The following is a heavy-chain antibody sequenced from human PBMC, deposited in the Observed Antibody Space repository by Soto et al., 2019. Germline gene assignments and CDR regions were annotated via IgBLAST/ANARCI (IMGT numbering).Heavy chain of an antibody. CDR2: IYSDGTT. CDR1: GFSVSNNY. V-gene: IGHV3-53*01. Sequence: GGSLRLSCAASGFSVSNNYMSWVRQAPGKGLEWVSIIYSDGTTYYADSVKGRFTISRDNFKNMLYLQMNSLRVEDTAVYYCARDAGLAFHHWGQGTPV. D-gene: IGHD6-19*01. CDR3: ARDAGLAFHH. J-gene: IGHJ1*01.